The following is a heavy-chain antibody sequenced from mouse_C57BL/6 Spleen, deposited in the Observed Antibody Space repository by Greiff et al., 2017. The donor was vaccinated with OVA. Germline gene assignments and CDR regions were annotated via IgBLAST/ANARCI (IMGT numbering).Heavy chain of an antibody. D-gene: IGHD2-4*01. CDR2: INPNNGGT. Sequence: EVQLVESGPELVKPGASVKIPCKASGYTFTDYNMDWVKQSHGKSLEWIGDINPNNGGTIYNQKFKGKATLTVDKSSSTAYMELRSLTSEDTAVYYCARGGYYDYDDYYAMDYWGQGTSVTVSS. J-gene: IGHJ4*01. CDR3: ARGGYYDYDDYYAMDY. V-gene: IGHV1-18*01. CDR1: GYTFTDYN.